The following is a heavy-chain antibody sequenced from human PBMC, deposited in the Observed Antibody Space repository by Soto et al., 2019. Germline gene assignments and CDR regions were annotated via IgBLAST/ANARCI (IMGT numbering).Heavy chain of an antibody. J-gene: IGHJ3*02. CDR2: INPSGGST. CDR1: GYTFTSYY. CDR3: ARAYRNILTGYSDAFDI. V-gene: IGHV1-46*03. D-gene: IGHD3-9*01. Sequence: ASVKVSCKASGYTFTSYYMHWGRQAPGQGLEWMGIINPSGGSTSYAQKFQGRVTMTRDTSTSTVYMELSSLRSEDTAVYYCARAYRNILTGYSDAFDIWGQGTMVTVSS.